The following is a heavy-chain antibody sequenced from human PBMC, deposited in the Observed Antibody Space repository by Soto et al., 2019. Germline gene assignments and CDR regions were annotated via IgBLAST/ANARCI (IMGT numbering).Heavy chain of an antibody. V-gene: IGHV4-39*07. CDR1: DGSIRSSSYY. D-gene: IGHD2-2*02. J-gene: IGHJ4*02. CDR2: IYYSGST. Sequence: LETMSLNCTVSDGSIRSSSYYWGWIRQPPGKGLEWLGSIYYSGSTYYNPSLKSRVTISVDTSKNQFSLKLTSVTAADTAVYYCATRFYTSGVLFDYWGQGTPVTVSS. CDR3: ATRFYTSGVLFDY.